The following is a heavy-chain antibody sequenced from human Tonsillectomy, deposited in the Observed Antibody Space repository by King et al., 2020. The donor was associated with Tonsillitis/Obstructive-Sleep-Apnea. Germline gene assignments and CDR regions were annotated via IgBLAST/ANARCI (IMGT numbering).Heavy chain of an antibody. CDR2: ISPYNGDT. Sequence: VQLVESGAEVKKPGASVKVSCKASGYTFTNYGISWVRQAPGQGLEWMGWISPYNGDTNYAQKLQDRVTMTTGTPTSTAYMELRSLRSDDTAVYYCARDSMSHYYDSSAYYTFDYWGQGTLVTVSS. V-gene: IGHV1-18*01. CDR1: GYTFTNYG. CDR3: ARDSMSHYYDSSAYYTFDY. J-gene: IGHJ4*02. D-gene: IGHD3-22*01.